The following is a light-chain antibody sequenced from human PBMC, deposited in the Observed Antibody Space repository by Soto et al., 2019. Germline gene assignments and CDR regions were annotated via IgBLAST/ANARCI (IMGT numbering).Light chain of an antibody. V-gene: IGKV3-11*01. J-gene: IGKJ1*01. Sequence: ELVLTQSPATLSLSPGERATLSCRASQSVSSYLAWYQQKAGQAPRLLIYDTSNRATGIPTRFSGSGSGTDFTLTISSLEPEDFAVYYCQQRTNRLWTFGQGTKVDIK. CDR3: QQRTNRLWT. CDR2: DTS. CDR1: QSVSSY.